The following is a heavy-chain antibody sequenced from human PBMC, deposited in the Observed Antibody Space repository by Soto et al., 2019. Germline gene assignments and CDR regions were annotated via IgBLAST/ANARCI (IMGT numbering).Heavy chain of an antibody. Sequence: GGSLNLSCAPSEFPLSSNPMNWVRQAPGKGLEWVSGITGSGSTTFYADSVKGRFTISRDNSKNTLYLQMNSLRVEDTAVYYCARRVFGALYWGQGTLVTAPQ. CDR2: ITGSGSTT. J-gene: IGHJ4*02. CDR3: ARRVFGALY. V-gene: IGHV3-23*01. D-gene: IGHD3-10*02. CDR1: EFPLSSNP.